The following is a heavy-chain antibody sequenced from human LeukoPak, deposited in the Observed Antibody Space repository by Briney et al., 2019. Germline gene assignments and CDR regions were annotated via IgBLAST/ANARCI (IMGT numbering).Heavy chain of an antibody. J-gene: IGHJ3*02. V-gene: IGHV4-30-4*08. CDR1: GGSISSGDYY. CDR3: ARGMGYIVGPDAFDI. CDR2: IYYSGST. D-gene: IGHD1-26*01. Sequence: SETLSLTCTVSGGSISSGDYYWSWIRQPPGKGLEWIGYIYYSGSTYYNPSLRGRVTISIDTSKNQFPLKLSSVTAADTAVYYCARGMGYIVGPDAFDIWGQGTMVTVSS.